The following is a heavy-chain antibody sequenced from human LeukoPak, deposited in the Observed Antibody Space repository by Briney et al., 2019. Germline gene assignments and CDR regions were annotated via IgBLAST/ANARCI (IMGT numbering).Heavy chain of an antibody. CDR2: INHSGST. J-gene: IGHJ4*02. CDR3: ARGLSGTVVRRPDY. Sequence: PSETPSLTSAVYGGSFSGYYWSWIRQPPGKGLEWIGEINHSGSTNYNPSGKSRVTIAVDTSKNHFSLKVMSVAAADTAVYYCARGLSGTVVRRPDYWGQGTLVTVSS. D-gene: IGHD4-23*01. V-gene: IGHV4-34*01. CDR1: GGSFSGYY.